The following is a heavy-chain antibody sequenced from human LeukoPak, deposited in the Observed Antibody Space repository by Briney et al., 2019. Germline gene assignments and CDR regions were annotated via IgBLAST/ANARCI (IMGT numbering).Heavy chain of an antibody. D-gene: IGHD2-2*01. CDR1: GFTFSSYS. V-gene: IGHV3-21*01. Sequence: GGSLRLSCAASGFTFSSYSMNWVRQAPGKGLEWVSSISSSSSYIYYADSVKGRFTISRDNSKDTLYLQMNSLRAEDTAVYYCARLLGAGYCSSTSCQDWFDPWGQGTLVTVSS. CDR3: ARLLGAGYCSSTSCQDWFDP. J-gene: IGHJ5*02. CDR2: ISSSSSYI.